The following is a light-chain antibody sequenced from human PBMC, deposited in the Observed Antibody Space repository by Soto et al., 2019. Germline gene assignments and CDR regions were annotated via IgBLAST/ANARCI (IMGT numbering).Light chain of an antibody. CDR3: SSYTSSSTLVV. V-gene: IGLV2-14*01. CDR2: DVS. Sequence: QSVLPPPASVSGSPGQSITISCTGTSSDVGGYNYVSWYQQHPGKAPKLLIYDVSNRPSGVSNRFSGSKSGNTASLTISGRQAEDEADYYCSSYTSSSTLVVFGGGTKLTVL. CDR1: SSDVGGYNY. J-gene: IGLJ2*01.